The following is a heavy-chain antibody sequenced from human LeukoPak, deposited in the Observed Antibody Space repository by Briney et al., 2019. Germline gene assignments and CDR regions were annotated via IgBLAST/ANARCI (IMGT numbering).Heavy chain of an antibody. Sequence: PSETLSLTCTVSGGSINSYYWSWIRQPPGKGLEWIGNIHNSESTYYNPSLKSRVTISVDTSKNQFSLKLSSVTAADTAVYYCARQVTFGYAYAYYFDYWGQGSLVTVSS. CDR2: IHNSEST. V-gene: IGHV4-59*08. CDR1: GGSINSYY. CDR3: ARQVTFGYAYAYYFDY. D-gene: IGHD5-18*01. J-gene: IGHJ4*02.